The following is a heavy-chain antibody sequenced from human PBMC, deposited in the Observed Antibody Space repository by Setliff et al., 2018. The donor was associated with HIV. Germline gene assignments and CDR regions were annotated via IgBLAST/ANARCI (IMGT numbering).Heavy chain of an antibody. CDR3: ARRGFVSAWYDQPIYFYYYMDV. CDR2: ISSSSSTL. J-gene: IGHJ6*03. D-gene: IGHD6-19*01. CDR1: GFTFSTYS. V-gene: IGHV3-48*01. Sequence: GSLRLSCAASGFTFSTYSMNWVRQAPGKGLEWISYISSSSSTLYYAHSVKGRFTISRDNSKNALYLQMNNLRAEDTAVYYCARRGFVSAWYDQPIYFYYYMDVWGKGTTVTVSS.